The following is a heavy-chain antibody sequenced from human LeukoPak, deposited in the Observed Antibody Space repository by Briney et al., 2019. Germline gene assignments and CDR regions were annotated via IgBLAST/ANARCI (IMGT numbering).Heavy chain of an antibody. CDR2: ISWNSGSI. CDR3: AKDFYSSSWYYFDY. V-gene: IGHV3-9*03. D-gene: IGHD6-13*01. Sequence: GGSLRLSCAASGFTFDDYAMHWVRQAPGKGLEWVSGISWNSGSIGYADSVKGRFTISRDNAKNSLYLQMNSLRAEDMALYYCAKDFYSSSWYYFDYWGQGTLVTFSS. CDR1: GFTFDDYA. J-gene: IGHJ4*02.